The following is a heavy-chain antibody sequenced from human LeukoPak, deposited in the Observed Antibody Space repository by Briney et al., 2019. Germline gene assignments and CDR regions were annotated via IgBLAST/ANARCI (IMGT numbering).Heavy chain of an antibody. Sequence: PGGSLRLSCAASGLTFSSYWMSWVRQAPGMGLEWVATMKQDGTEKHYVDSVKGRFTISRDNAKNSLYLQMNSLRAEDTAVYCCARGGYSLFDWFPFDYWGQGTRVTVSS. J-gene: IGHJ4*02. CDR3: ARGGYSLFDWFPFDY. CDR2: MKQDGTEK. D-gene: IGHD3-9*01. CDR1: GLTFSSYW. V-gene: IGHV3-7*01.